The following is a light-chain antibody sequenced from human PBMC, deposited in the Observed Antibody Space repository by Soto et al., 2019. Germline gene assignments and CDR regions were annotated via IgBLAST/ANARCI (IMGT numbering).Light chain of an antibody. CDR1: QGISND. CDR3: QNYNSAPRT. J-gene: IGKJ1*01. Sequence: DIQMTQSPSSLSASIGDRVTISCRASQGISNDLAWYQQKPGKVPYLLIYAASTSHSGVPSGFRGSGSGTDFTLTISSPQPEDVATYYCQNYNSAPRTFGQGTKVDIK. V-gene: IGKV1-27*01. CDR2: AAS.